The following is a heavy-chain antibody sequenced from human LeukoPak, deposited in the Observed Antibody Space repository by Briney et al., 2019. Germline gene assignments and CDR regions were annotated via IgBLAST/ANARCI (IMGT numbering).Heavy chain of an antibody. CDR1: GGSISSYY. CDR2: IYTSGST. Sequence: SETLSLTCTVSGGSISSYYWSWIRQPPGKGLEWIGYIYTSGSTNYNPSLKSRVTISVDTSKNQFSLKLSSVTAADTAVYYCARAGLDSSGYYSTENWGQGTLVTVSS. V-gene: IGHV4-4*09. D-gene: IGHD3-22*01. J-gene: IGHJ4*02. CDR3: ARAGLDSSGYYSTEN.